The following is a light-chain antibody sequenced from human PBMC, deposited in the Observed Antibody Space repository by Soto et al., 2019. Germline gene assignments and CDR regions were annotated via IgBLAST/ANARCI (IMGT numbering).Light chain of an antibody. V-gene: IGLV2-14*01. Sequence: QSVLTQPASVSGTPGQSITISSTGSNSDVGIYDFVSWYQHHPGRAPKLIVSEVSHRPSGVSNRFSGSKSGNTASLTISGLQSEDEADYYCISYTSDDVRYVFGTGTKVTVL. CDR3: ISYTSDDVRYV. J-gene: IGLJ1*01. CDR1: NSDVGIYDF. CDR2: EVS.